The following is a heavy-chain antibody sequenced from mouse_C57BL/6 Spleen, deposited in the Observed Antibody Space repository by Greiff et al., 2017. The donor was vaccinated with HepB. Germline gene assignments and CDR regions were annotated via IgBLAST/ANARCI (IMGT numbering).Heavy chain of an antibody. V-gene: IGHV1-59*01. CDR1: GYTFTSYW. D-gene: IGHD1-1*01. CDR3: ARGDYYGSSAMDY. CDR2: IDPSDSYT. J-gene: IGHJ4*01. Sequence: VQLQQPGAELVRPGTSVKLSCKASGYTFTSYWMHWVKQRPGQGLEWIGVIDPSDSYTNYNQKFKGKATLTVDTSSSTAYMQLSSLTSEDSAVYDCARGDYYGSSAMDYWGQGTSVTVSS.